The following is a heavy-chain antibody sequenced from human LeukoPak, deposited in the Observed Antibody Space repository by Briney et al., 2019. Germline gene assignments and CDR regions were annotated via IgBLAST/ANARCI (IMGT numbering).Heavy chain of an antibody. V-gene: IGHV2-70*11. CDR1: GFSLSTSGMC. Sequence: QSGPTLVNPTQTLTLTCTFSGFSLSTSGMCVSWIRQPPGKALEWLARIDWDDDKYYSTSLKTRLTISKDTSKNQVVLTMTNMDPVDTATYYCARMKYCSGGISSRYFDYWGQGTLVTVSS. D-gene: IGHD2-15*01. CDR3: ARMKYCSGGISSRYFDY. CDR2: IDWDDDK. J-gene: IGHJ4*02.